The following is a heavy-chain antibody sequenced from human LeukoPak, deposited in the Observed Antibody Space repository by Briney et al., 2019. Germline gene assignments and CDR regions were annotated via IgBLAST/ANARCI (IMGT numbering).Heavy chain of an antibody. CDR3: ARDRSEMATTRTFDY. CDR2: IIPIFGTA. Sequence: SVKASCKASGGTFSSYAISWVRQAPGQGLEWMGGIIPIFGTANYAQKFQGRVTITTDESTSTAYMELSSLRFEDTAVYYCARDRSEMATTRTFDYWGQGTLVTVSS. V-gene: IGHV1-69*05. D-gene: IGHD5-24*01. J-gene: IGHJ4*02. CDR1: GGTFSSYA.